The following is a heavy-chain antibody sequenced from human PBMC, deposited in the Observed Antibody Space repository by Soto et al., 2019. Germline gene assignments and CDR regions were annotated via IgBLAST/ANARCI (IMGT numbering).Heavy chain of an antibody. CDR3: ARNYGGNVDY. V-gene: IGHV4-59*08. CDR2: IYYSGSA. J-gene: IGHJ4*02. Sequence: QVQLQESGPGLVRPSETLSLTCTVSGGSISSYYWSWIRQPPGKGLEWIGYIYYSGSANYNPSLKSRVTIAVDTAKNQFSLKLSSATAADTAVYYCARNYGGNVDYCGQGTLVTVSS. D-gene: IGHD4-17*01. CDR1: GGSISSYY.